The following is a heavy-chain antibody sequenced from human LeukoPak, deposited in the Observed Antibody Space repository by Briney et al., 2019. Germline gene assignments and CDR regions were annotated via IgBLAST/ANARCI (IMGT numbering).Heavy chain of an antibody. J-gene: IGHJ4*02. Sequence: PGGPLRHFRAPSGFTLNNYAMHLVRQAPGKGLEWLAFKRFDGAVKLYADSVKGRFTISRDNDKNSLYLQMNSLRAEDTAVYFFARLPPLDLERQYFDSWGQGTLVTVSS. CDR1: GFTLNNYA. CDR2: KRFDGAVK. D-gene: IGHD1-1*01. CDR3: ARLPPLDLERQYFDS. V-gene: IGHV3-30*02.